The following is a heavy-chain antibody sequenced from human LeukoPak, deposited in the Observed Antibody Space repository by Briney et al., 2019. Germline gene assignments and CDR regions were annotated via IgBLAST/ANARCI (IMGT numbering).Heavy chain of an antibody. D-gene: IGHD3-10*01. J-gene: IGHJ4*02. CDR3: AKAYYYGSGSPTGY. CDR2: ISGSGGST. Sequence: PGGSLRLSCAASGFTFSSYAMSWVRQAPGKGLEWVSTISGSGGSTYYADSVKGRSTISRDNSKNTLYLQMNSLRAEDTAVYYCAKAYYYGSGSPTGYWGQGTLVTVSS. V-gene: IGHV3-23*01. CDR1: GFTFSSYA.